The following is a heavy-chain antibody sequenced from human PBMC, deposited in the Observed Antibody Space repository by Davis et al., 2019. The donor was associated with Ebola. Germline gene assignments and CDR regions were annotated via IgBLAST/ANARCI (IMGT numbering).Heavy chain of an antibody. CDR1: GFTFSRYW. CDR3: ARGGKGDTVMVTNY. J-gene: IGHJ4*02. V-gene: IGHV3-7*01. D-gene: IGHD5-18*01. CDR2: IKQDGSEK. Sequence: GESLKISCAASGFTFSRYWMSWVRQAPGKGLEWVANIKQDGSEKYYVDSVKGRFTISRDNAKNTLYLQMNSLRAEDTAVYYCARGGKGDTVMVTNYWGQGTLVTVSS.